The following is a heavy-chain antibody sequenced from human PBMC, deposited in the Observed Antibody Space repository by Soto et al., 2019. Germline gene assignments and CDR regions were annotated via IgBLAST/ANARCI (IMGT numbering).Heavy chain of an antibody. D-gene: IGHD3-3*01. CDR2: IGTAGDT. J-gene: IGHJ6*02. CDR1: GFTFSSYD. CDR3: ARGGDDFWSGPLHHGMDV. Sequence: GGSLRLSCAASGFTFSSYDMHWVRQATGKGLEWVSAIGTAGDTYYPGSVKGRFTISRENAKNSLYLQMNSLRAEDTAVYYCARGGDDFWSGPLHHGMDVWGQGTTVTVSS. V-gene: IGHV3-13*01.